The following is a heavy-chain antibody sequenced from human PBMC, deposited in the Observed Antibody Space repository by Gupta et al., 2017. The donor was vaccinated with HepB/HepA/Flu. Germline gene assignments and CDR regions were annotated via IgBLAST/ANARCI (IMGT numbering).Heavy chain of an antibody. Sequence: KMLESGGGLAQPGGSMRLSCAVSGFTFICYGQNWVRQAPGKGVDGVANNSSTGDVTYYANSVKGRCTISRDDSKNMVYLQMNSLRADDTAVYYCTKSPGSMAYYGMDVGGQGTTVTVSS. V-gene: IGHV3-23*01. CDR3: TKSPGSMAYYGMDV. CDR1: GFTFICYG. CDR2: NSSTGDVT. J-gene: IGHJ6*02. D-gene: IGHD2/OR15-2a*01.